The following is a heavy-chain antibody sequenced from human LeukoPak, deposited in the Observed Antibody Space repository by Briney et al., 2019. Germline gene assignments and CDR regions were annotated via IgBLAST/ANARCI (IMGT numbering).Heavy chain of an antibody. V-gene: IGHV3-30*04. CDR2: ISYDGSNK. D-gene: IGHD6-13*01. J-gene: IGHJ4*02. CDR3: ARGSQQLVDSADY. CDR1: GLPFSSYP. Sequence: GRSLRLSCAASGLPFSSYPWHWVRQAPGKGREWVAVISYDGSNKYYADSVKGRFTISRDNSKNTLYLQMNSLRAEDTAVYYCARGSQQLVDSADYWGQGTLVTVSS.